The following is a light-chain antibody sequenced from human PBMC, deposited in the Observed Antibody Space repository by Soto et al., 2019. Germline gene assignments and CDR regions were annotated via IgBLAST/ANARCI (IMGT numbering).Light chain of an antibody. V-gene: IGKV3-20*01. CDR3: QQYDSSPYT. Sequence: EIVLTQSPGTLSLSPGERATLSCRASQSISTTSLAWYQQKPGQSPRFLIYGASTRAAGIPDRFSGYGSGTDFTLTISRLEPXDFAVYFCQQYDSSPYTFGQGTKVDIK. CDR2: GAS. J-gene: IGKJ2*01. CDR1: QSISTTS.